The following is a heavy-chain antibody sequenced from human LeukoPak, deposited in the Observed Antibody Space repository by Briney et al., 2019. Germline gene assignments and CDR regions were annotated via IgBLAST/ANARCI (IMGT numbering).Heavy chain of an antibody. J-gene: IGHJ3*02. CDR3: ARTQYSYGYGSDAFDI. V-gene: IGHV4-59*01. CDR1: GGSISSYY. D-gene: IGHD5-18*01. Sequence: SETLSLTCTVSGGSISSYYWSWIRQPPGKGLEWIGCIYYSGSTNYNPSLKSRVTISVDTSKNQFSLKLSSVTAADTAVYYCARTQYSYGYGSDAFDIWGQGTMVTVSS. CDR2: IYYSGST.